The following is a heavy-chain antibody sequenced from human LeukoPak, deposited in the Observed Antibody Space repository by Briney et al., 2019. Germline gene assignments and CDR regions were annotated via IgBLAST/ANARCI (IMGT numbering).Heavy chain of an antibody. CDR2: IYTSGST. D-gene: IGHD4-17*01. CDR1: GGSISSGSYY. CDR3: ARVAFLDYGDFFDY. V-gene: IGHV4-61*02. J-gene: IGHJ4*02. Sequence: SQTLSLTCTVSGGSISSGSYYWSWIRQPAGKGLEWIGRIYTSGSTNYNPSLKSRVTISVDTSKNQFSLKLSSVTAADTAVYYCARVAFLDYGDFFDYWGQGTLVTVSS.